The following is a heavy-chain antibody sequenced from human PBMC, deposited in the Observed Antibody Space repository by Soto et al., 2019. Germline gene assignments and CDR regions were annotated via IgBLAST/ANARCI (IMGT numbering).Heavy chain of an antibody. CDR2: INAGNGNT. CDR1: GYTFTSYA. CDR3: ARDPSYYGMDV. V-gene: IGHV1-3*05. Sequence: QVQLVQSGAEEKKPGASVKVSCKASGYTFTSYAMHWVRQAPGQRLEWMGWINAGNGNTKYSQKFQGRVTITRDTSASTAYTELSSLRSEDTAVYYCARDPSYYGMDVWGQGTTVTFSS. J-gene: IGHJ6*02.